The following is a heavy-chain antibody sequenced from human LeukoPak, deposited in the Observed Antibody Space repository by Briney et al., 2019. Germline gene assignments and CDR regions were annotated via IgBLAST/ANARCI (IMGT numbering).Heavy chain of an antibody. Sequence: ASVKVSCKASGYTFTGYFMHCVRQAPGQGLEWMGWINPNSGGTNYAQKFQGRVTMTRDTSISTAYMELSRLRSDDTAVYYCARDNRGYDYVWGSYLDYWGQGTLVTVSS. CDR3: ARDNRGYDYVWGSYLDY. CDR1: GYTFTGYF. V-gene: IGHV1-2*02. J-gene: IGHJ4*02. D-gene: IGHD3-16*02. CDR2: INPNSGGT.